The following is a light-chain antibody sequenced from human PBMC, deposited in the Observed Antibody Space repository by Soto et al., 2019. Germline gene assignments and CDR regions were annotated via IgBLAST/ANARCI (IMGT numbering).Light chain of an antibody. Sequence: DIVMTQSPDSLAVSLGERATINCKSSQSVLYSSKNKNYLTWYQQKPGQPPKLLIYWASTRESGVPDRFSGSGSGTDFTLTNSSLQAEDVAVYYCQQHYVTPITFGQGTRLEIK. CDR2: WAS. J-gene: IGKJ5*01. V-gene: IGKV4-1*01. CDR3: QQHYVTPIT. CDR1: QSVLYSSKNKNY.